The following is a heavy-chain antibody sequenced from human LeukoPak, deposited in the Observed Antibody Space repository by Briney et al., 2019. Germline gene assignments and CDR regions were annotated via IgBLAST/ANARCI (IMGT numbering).Heavy chain of an antibody. J-gene: IGHJ4*02. CDR3: AKDLHYDILTGYFPN. V-gene: IGHV3-9*01. CDR2: ISWNSGSI. Sequence: GSSLRLSCAASGFPLDEYAMHWVPAAPGKGLEGVSDISWNSGSIGYADSVKGRFTISSDNAKNSLYLQMNSLRAEDTALYYCAKDLHYDILTGYFPNWGQGTLVTVSS. CDR1: GFPLDEYA. D-gene: IGHD3-9*01.